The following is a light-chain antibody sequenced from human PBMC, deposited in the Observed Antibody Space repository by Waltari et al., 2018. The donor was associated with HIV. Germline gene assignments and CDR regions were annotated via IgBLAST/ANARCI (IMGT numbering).Light chain of an antibody. CDR2: EVT. Sequence: QSALTQSPSASGSPGQSVNISCSGANSDISDYNYVSWYQQHSDIPPKLIIFEVTKRPSGVPDRFSGSKSGNTASLFVSGLQPEDEATYFCSSFAGTHKLFGGGTKLTVL. CDR3: SSFAGTHKL. V-gene: IGLV2-8*01. CDR1: NSDISDYNY. J-gene: IGLJ2*01.